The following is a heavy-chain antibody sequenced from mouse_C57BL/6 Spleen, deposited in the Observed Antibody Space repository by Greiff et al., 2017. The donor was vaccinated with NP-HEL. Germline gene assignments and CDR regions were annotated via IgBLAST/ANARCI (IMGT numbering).Heavy chain of an antibody. CDR3: ARLYGNYFDY. CDR1: GFTFSSYT. D-gene: IGHD2-1*01. J-gene: IGHJ2*01. V-gene: IGHV5-9*01. Sequence: EVKVEESGGGLVKPGGSLKLSCAASGFTFSSYTMSWVRQTPEKRLEWVATISGGGGNTYYPDSVKGRFTISRDNAKNTLYLQMSSLRSEDTALYYCARLYGNYFDYWGQGTTLTVSS. CDR2: ISGGGGNT.